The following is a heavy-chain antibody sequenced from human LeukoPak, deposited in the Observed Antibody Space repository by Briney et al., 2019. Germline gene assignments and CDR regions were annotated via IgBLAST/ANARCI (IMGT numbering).Heavy chain of an antibody. D-gene: IGHD6-19*01. Sequence: SETLSLTCTVSGGSISSYYWSWIRQPPGKGLEWIGRIYAGGRSNYNPSLRSRVTISVDTSKNQFSLRLSSVTATDTGVYYCASDHSGWLGLGYWGQGTLVSVSS. J-gene: IGHJ4*02. V-gene: IGHV4-4*07. CDR3: ASDHSGWLGLGY. CDR1: GGSISSYY. CDR2: IYAGGRS.